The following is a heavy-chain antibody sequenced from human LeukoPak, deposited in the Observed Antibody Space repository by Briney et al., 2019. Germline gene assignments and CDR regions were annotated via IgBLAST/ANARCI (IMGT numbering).Heavy chain of an antibody. CDR1: GFPFGSYV. CDR2: INHNAERI. J-gene: IGHJ4*02. V-gene: IGHV3-48*02. D-gene: IGHD1-14*01. CDR3: ARDNDRAFEN. Sequence: GSLRLSCAASGFPFGSYVMSWVRQAPGKGLEWVAYINHNAERIYYPDFARGRFTISRDNGKNSLYLQMNSLRDEDTAVYYCARDNDRAFENWGQGTRVTVSS.